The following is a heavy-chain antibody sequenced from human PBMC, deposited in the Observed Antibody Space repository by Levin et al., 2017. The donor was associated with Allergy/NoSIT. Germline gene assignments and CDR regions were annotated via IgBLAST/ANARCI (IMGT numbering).Heavy chain of an antibody. Sequence: GESLKISCKVSGYSLSDLSIRWVRQAPGKGLEWMGGSDPEEGNTFYAQAFQGRVAMIEDTPTDTAYLDMINLRSEDTALYFCAAIRRRLGTQGRLNWFDPWGQGTLVVVSS. CDR1: GYSLSDLS. V-gene: IGHV1-24*01. D-gene: IGHD1-26*01. CDR3: AAIRRRLGTQGRLNWFDP. CDR2: SDPEEGNT. J-gene: IGHJ5*02.